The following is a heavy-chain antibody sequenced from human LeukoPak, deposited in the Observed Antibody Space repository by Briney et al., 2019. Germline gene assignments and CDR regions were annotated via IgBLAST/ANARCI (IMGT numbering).Heavy chain of an antibody. CDR2: ISYDGSNK. CDR1: GFTFSSYW. Sequence: PGGSLRLSCTASGFTFSSYWMHWVRQAPGKGLEWVAVISYDGSNKYYADSVKGRFTISRDNSKNTLYLQMNSLRAEDTAVYYCARDMEYYDYGDYVGAGPQSPLSYWGQGTLVTVSS. D-gene: IGHD4-17*01. V-gene: IGHV3-30-3*01. CDR3: ARDMEYYDYGDYVGAGPQSPLSY. J-gene: IGHJ4*02.